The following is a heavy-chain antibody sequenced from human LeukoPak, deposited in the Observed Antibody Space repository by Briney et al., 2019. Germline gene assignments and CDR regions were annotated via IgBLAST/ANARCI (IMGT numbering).Heavy chain of an antibody. CDR2: IYYSGST. CDR3: ARVGAANEYY. D-gene: IGHD1-1*01. V-gene: IGHV4-59*01. J-gene: IGHJ4*02. CDR1: GGSISSYY. Sequence: SETLSLTCTVSGGSISSYYWSWIRQPPGKGLEWIGYIYYSGSTNYNPSLKSRVTISVDTSKNQFSLKLSSVTAADTAAYYCARVGAANEYYWGQGTLVTVSS.